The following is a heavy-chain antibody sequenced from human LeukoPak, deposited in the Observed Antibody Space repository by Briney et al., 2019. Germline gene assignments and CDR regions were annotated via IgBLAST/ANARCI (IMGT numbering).Heavy chain of an antibody. D-gene: IGHD4-17*01. Sequence: PGGSLRLSCAASGFTFSSYGMHWVRQAPGKGLEWVAVIWYDESNKYYADSVKGRFTISRDNSKNTLYLQMNSLRAEDTAVYYCARDPLSYGDYGMDVWGQGTTVTVSS. J-gene: IGHJ6*02. CDR2: IWYDESNK. CDR3: ARDPLSYGDYGMDV. CDR1: GFTFSSYG. V-gene: IGHV3-33*01.